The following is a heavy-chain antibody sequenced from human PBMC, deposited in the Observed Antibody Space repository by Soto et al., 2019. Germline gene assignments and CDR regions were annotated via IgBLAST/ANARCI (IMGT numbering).Heavy chain of an antibody. CDR2: ISKSGYT. V-gene: IGHV4-59*08. CDR1: SGSISSITNHY. D-gene: IGHD3-10*01. CDR3: ATQGFGALHGLVDV. J-gene: IGHJ6*02. Sequence: QAQLQASGPGLVKPSETLSLTCTVSSGSISSITNHYCSWIRQPPGKGLEWVGYISKSGYTSYNPSLTSRVTLSGDTSKNQCSLQLTSVTAAATALYYCATQGFGALHGLVDVWGQGTTVTVSS.